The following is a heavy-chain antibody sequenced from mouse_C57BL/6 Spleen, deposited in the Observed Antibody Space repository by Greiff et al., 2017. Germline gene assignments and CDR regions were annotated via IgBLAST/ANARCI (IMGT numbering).Heavy chain of an antibody. Sequence: EVKVVESGGDLVKPGGSLKLSCAASGFTFSSYGMSWVRQTPDKRLEWVATISSGGSYTYYPDSVKGRFSISRDNAKNTLYLQMSSLKSEDTAMYYCASAALDGLYAMDYWGQGTSVTVSS. D-gene: IGHD1-1*01. J-gene: IGHJ4*01. CDR2: ISSGGSYT. CDR1: GFTFSSYG. V-gene: IGHV5-6*01. CDR3: ASAALDGLYAMDY.